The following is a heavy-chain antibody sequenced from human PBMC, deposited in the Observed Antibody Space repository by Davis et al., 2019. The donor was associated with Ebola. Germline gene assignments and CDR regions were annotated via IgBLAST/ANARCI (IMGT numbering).Heavy chain of an antibody. CDR1: SFVFSSYV. V-gene: IGHV3-23*01. D-gene: IGHD1-26*01. J-gene: IGHJ3*01. CDR3: AKDTTNVWFDV. Sequence: GESLKISCAASSFVFSSYVMSWVRRAPGKGLEWVSTLGTSADTYYADSVKGRFTISRDNSKNTLHLQMNSVRVEDTAIYYCAKDTTNVWFDVWGQGTMVTVSS. CDR2: LGTSADT.